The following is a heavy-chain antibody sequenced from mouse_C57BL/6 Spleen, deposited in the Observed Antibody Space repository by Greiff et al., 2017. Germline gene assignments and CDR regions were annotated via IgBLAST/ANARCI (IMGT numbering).Heavy chain of an antibody. CDR3: VRHKENYDYDVGFAY. CDR1: GFSFNTYA. Sequence: EVQLVESGGGLVQPKGSLKLSCAASGFSFNTYAMNWVRQAPGKGLEWVARISSKSNNYATYHDVSVKDRFTISRDDAESMLSLQMNNMKPAYTAMYYCVRHKENYDYDVGFAYWGQGTLVTVSA. CDR2: ISSKSNNYAT. D-gene: IGHD2-4*01. J-gene: IGHJ3*01. V-gene: IGHV10-1*01.